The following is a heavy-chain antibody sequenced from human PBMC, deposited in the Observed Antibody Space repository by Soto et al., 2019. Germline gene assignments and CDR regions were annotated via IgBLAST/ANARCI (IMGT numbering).Heavy chain of an antibody. J-gene: IGHJ4*02. Sequence: SLRLSCAASGFTFSSKAMSWVRQAPGKGLEWVSAITGSGGSTYYADSVKGRFTISRDNSKNTLYLQMNSLRAEDTAVYYCAKLSREQFVQVCDYWGQGTLVTVSS. CDR2: ITGSGGST. D-gene: IGHD6-6*01. V-gene: IGHV3-23*01. CDR3: AKLSREQFVQVCDY. CDR1: GFTFSSKA.